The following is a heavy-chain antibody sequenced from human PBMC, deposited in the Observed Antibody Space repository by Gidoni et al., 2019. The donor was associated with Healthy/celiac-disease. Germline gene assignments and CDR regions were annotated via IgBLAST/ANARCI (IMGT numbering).Heavy chain of an antibody. J-gene: IGHJ3*02. CDR1: GFTFDAYG. CDR2: INWNGGST. Sequence: EVQLVESGGGVVPPGGSLSLACAASGFTFDAYGMSWVREAPGKGLEWGSGINWNGGSTGYADSVKGRFTLSRDNAKNSLYLQMNSLRAEDTAFYHCARGLLNAFDIWGQGTMVTVSS. D-gene: IGHD3-10*01. V-gene: IGHV3-20*01. CDR3: ARGLLNAFDI.